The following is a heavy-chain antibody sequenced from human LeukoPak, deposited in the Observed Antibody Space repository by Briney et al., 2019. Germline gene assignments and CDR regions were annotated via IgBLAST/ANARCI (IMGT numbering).Heavy chain of an antibody. CDR3: AKGVGQQLPFDY. V-gene: IGHV3-7*04. Sequence: GGSLRLSCAASGFTFSSYWMSWVRQAPGKGLEWVANIKQDGSVKNYVVSVKGRFTISRDNAKNSLYLQMNSLRSEDTAMFYCAKGVGQQLPFDYWGQGTLVTVSS. J-gene: IGHJ4*02. D-gene: IGHD4-11*01. CDR1: GFTFSSYW. CDR2: IKQDGSVK.